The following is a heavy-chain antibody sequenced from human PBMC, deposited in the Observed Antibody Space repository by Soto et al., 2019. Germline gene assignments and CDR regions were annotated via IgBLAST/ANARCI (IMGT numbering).Heavy chain of an antibody. J-gene: IGHJ4*02. V-gene: IGHV3-30*18. CDR3: AKEAYYDSSGYYRYYFDY. CDR1: GFTFSSYG. D-gene: IGHD3-22*01. Sequence: GGSLRLSCAASGFTFSSYGMHWVRQAPGKGLEWVAVISYDGSNKYYADSVKGRFTISRDNSKNTLYLQMNSLRAEDTAVYYCAKEAYYDSSGYYRYYFDYWGQGTLVTVSS. CDR2: ISYDGSNK.